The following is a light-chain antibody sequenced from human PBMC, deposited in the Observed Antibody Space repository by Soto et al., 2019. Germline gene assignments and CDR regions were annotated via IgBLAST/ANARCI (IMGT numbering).Light chain of an antibody. CDR3: QQYGSSIIT. V-gene: IGKV3-20*01. CDR1: QSDSTHS. J-gene: IGKJ5*01. CDR2: GAS. Sequence: TVFTQQTATLSLSPGERASLSCTGSQSDSTHSLARYHQKPGQPPRLPMYGASSRATGIPDRVSGSGSGTDFPLTISRLEPEDFAMYYCQQYGSSIITFGQGTRVEI.